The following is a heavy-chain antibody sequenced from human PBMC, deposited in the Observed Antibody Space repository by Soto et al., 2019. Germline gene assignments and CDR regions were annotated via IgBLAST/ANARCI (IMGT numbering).Heavy chain of an antibody. CDR3: ARVRGDGYNSGSVY. D-gene: IGHD3-10*01. CDR2: IVPIFGTS. J-gene: IGHJ4*02. CDR1: GGTFSSHA. V-gene: IGHV1-69*06. Sequence: QVQLVQSGAEVKKPGSSVTVSCKASGGTFSSHAINWVRQAPGQGLEWMGGIVPIFGTSNYAQKFQARVTITADKSTSTAYMEISRLTFEDTALYYCARVRGDGYNSGSVYWGQGTLVTVSS.